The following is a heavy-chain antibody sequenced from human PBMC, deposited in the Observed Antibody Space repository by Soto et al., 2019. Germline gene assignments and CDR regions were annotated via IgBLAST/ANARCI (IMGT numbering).Heavy chain of an antibody. V-gene: IGHV4-30-2*01. CDR1: GGSISSGGYS. D-gene: IGHD3-22*01. J-gene: IGHJ4*02. CDR2: IYHSGST. Sequence: PSETLSLTCAVSGGSISSGGYSWSWIRQPPGKGLEWIGYIYHSGSTNYNPSLKSRVTISVDRSKNQFSLKLSSVTAADTAVYYWARTFYYYGTNRPPFAFWGRGTLVTVSA. CDR3: ARTFYYYGTNRPPFAF.